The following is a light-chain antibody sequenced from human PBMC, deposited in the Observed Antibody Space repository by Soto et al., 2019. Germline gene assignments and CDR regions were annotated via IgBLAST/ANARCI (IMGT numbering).Light chain of an antibody. J-gene: IGKJ1*01. Sequence: EVVLTQSPGSLSLSPGERATLSCRASRTVDGNYLAWYHQKPGQPPKLLIHSASTRAPGIPDRFSASGSGTDFTLTISRLEPEDSAVYYCQQYSASPRTFGQGTKLEIK. CDR1: RTVDGNY. V-gene: IGKV3-20*01. CDR2: SAS. CDR3: QQYSASPRT.